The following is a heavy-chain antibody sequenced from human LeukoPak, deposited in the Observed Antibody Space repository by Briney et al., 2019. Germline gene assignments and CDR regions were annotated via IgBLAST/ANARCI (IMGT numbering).Heavy chain of an antibody. CDR1: GHSLTSYW. D-gene: IGHD3-22*01. J-gene: IGHJ4*02. Sequence: GESLKISCKGSGHSLTSYWIGWVRQMPGKGLEWMGIIYPGDSDTRYSPSFQGQVTISADKSISTAYLQWSSLKASDTAMYYCARQAYYYDSSGKPHEHYFDYWGQGTLVTVSS. V-gene: IGHV5-51*01. CDR2: IYPGDSDT. CDR3: ARQAYYYDSSGKPHEHYFDY.